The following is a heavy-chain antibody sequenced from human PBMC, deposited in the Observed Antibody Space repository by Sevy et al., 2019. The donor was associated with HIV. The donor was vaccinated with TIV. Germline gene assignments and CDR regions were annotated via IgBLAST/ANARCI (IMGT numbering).Heavy chain of an antibody. J-gene: IGHJ3*02. CDR1: GGSINSDH. V-gene: IGHV4-59*08. Sequence: SETLSLTCTVSGGSINSDHWNWIRQPPGKGLEWIGYVYYTGGTNYNPSLKNRVTISVDRTKNQFSFKRTSVTAADTAVYYCARRNDFDIWGQGTMVTVSS. CDR2: VYYTGGT. CDR3: ARRNDFDI.